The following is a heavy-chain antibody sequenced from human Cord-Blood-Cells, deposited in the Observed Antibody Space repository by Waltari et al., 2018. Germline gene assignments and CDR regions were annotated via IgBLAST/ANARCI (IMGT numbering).Heavy chain of an antibody. D-gene: IGHD6-13*01. CDR1: GGSISSYY. CDR2: IYYSGST. CDR3: ARGAEGMSWYVDY. Sequence: QVQLQESGPGLVKPSETLSLTCTVSGGSISSYYWIWIRQPPGKGLEWIGYIYYSGSTNYNPSLKSRVTISVDTSKNQFSLKLSSVTAADTAVYYCARGAEGMSWYVDYWGQGTLVTVSS. J-gene: IGHJ4*02. V-gene: IGHV4-59*01.